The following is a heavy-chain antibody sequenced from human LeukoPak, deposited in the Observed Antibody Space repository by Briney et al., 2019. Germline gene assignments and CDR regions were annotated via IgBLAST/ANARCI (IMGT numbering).Heavy chain of an antibody. V-gene: IGHV3-21*01. D-gene: IGHD1-26*01. CDR3: ARVPPRGADPYYYYMDV. Sequence: GGSLRLSCAASGFTFSSYSMNWVRQAPGKGLEWVSSISSSSSYIYYADSVKGRFTISRDNAKNSLYLQMNSLRAEDTAVYYCARVPPRGADPYYYYMDVWGKGTTVTVSS. CDR2: ISSSSSYI. CDR1: GFTFSSYS. J-gene: IGHJ6*03.